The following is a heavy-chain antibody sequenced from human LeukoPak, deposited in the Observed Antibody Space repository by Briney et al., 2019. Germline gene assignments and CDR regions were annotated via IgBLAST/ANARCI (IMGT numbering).Heavy chain of an antibody. CDR2: XXYXXSX. D-gene: IGHD3-16*01. CDR1: GGSISSGDYY. CDR3: ASHSTRIQYDPILALAFQH. V-gene: IGHV4-30-4*01. Sequence: PSETLSLTCTVSGGSISSGDYYWSWIRQPXGXXXXXXXXXXYXXSXYXNXSLKXRVTXSVDTSKNQFSLKLSSVTAADTAVYYCASHSTRIQYDPILALAFQHWGQGTLVTVSS. J-gene: IGHJ1*01.